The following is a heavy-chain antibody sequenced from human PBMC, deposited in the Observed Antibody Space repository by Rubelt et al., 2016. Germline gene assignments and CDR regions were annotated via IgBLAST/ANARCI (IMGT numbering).Heavy chain of an antibody. Sequence: QVQLVQSGAEAKKPGSSVKVSCKIFGDSFSSYAITWVRQAPGQGLEWMGWISAYNGNTNYAQKLQGRVTMTTDTSTRTAYMELSSLRSDDTAVYYCARSAGTTELAYYGMDVWGQGTTVTVSS. V-gene: IGHV1-18*01. J-gene: IGHJ6*02. CDR1: GDSFSSYA. D-gene: IGHD1-7*01. CDR3: ARSAGTTELAYYGMDV. CDR2: ISAYNGNT.